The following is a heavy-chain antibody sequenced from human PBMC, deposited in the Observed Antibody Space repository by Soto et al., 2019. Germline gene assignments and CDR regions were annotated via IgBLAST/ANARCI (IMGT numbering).Heavy chain of an antibody. CDR3: AGGTYYFEY. CDR2: ILYDGSNK. CDR1: GFTFSNYG. D-gene: IGHD1-26*01. V-gene: IGHV3-33*01. J-gene: IGHJ4*02. Sequence: QVQLVESGGDVVQPGRSLRLSCAASGFTFSNYGMHWARQAPGKGLEWVAAILYDGSNKYYADSLKGRFTISRDNSKNELYLQMSSVRAEDTAVYYCAGGTYYFEYCGQGTLVTVSS.